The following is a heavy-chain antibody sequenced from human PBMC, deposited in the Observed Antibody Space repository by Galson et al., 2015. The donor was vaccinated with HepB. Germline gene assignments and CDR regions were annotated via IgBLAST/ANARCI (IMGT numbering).Heavy chain of an antibody. D-gene: IGHD2-15*01. V-gene: IGHV1-69*06. Sequence: SVKVSCKASGGTFSSYAISWVRQAPGQGLEWMGGIIPIFGTANYAQKFQGRVTITADKSTSTAYMELSSLRSEDTAVYYCARGCSGGSCYLSPQKYNWFDPWGQGTLVTVSS. J-gene: IGHJ5*02. CDR1: GGTFSSYA. CDR2: IIPIFGTA. CDR3: ARGCSGGSCYLSPQKYNWFDP.